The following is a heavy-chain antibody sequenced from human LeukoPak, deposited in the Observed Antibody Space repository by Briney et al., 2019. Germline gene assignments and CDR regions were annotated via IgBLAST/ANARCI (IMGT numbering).Heavy chain of an antibody. Sequence: GGSLTLSCAASGFTFSRHALHWVRQAPGKGLEWVAVISYDSSNEWYRDSVKGRFTISRDNSRSTLFLQMNRLTPEDTAVYYCARDRHDGDPHHLDYWGQGAPVTVSS. D-gene: IGHD2-21*02. CDR1: GFTFSRHA. CDR2: ISYDSSNE. CDR3: ARDRHDGDPHHLDY. J-gene: IGHJ4*02. V-gene: IGHV3-30-3*01.